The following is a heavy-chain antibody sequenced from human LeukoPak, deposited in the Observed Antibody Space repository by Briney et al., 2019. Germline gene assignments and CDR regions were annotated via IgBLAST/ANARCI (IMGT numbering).Heavy chain of an antibody. CDR3: ARDRTTVGWFDP. CDR1: GGSISSGGYY. CDR2: IYYSGST. Sequence: ASETLSLTCTVSGGSISSGGYYWSWIRQHPGKGLEWIGYIYYSGSTYYNPSLKSRVTISVDTSKNQFSLKLSSVTAADTAVYYCARDRTTVGWFDPWGQGTLVTVSS. J-gene: IGHJ5*02. V-gene: IGHV4-31*03. D-gene: IGHD1-26*01.